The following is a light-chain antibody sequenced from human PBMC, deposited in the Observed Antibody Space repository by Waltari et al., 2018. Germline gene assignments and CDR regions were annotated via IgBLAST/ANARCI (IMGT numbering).Light chain of an antibody. J-gene: IGLJ2*01. V-gene: IGLV1-44*01. CDR1: RFNLGDFS. CDR2: SDY. CDR3: ATWDDNLNGVV. Sequence: QSVLTQPSSASGTPGQRVTISCLGRRFNLGDFSVNWYQHLPGLAPKLLIYSDYQRPSGVPDRVSGTKSGTSASLAISGLQSDDEADYYCATWDDNLNGVVFGGGTKLTVL.